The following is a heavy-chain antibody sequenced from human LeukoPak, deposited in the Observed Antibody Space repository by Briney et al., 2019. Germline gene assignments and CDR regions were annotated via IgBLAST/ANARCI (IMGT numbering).Heavy chain of an antibody. J-gene: IGHJ1*01. V-gene: IGHV3-30*02. CDR1: XXXFSTYG. CDR2: IRYDGNND. CDR3: AQGISILATINN. D-gene: IGHD5-12*01. Sequence: PGGSLRLSCXASXXXFSTYGMRWVRQAPGKGLEWAAFIRYDGNNDYYADPVRGRFTISRDNSKNTLYMQMSSMRSEDTAVYYCAQGISILATINNWGQGTLVTVSS.